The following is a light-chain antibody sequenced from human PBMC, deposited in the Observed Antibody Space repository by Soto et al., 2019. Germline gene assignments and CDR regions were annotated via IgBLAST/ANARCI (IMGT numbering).Light chain of an antibody. CDR3: SSYTSSSTYV. CDR2: DVH. Sequence: QSALTQPASVSGSPGQSITISCTGTSSDVGGYNYVSWYQQHPGRAPKLMIFDVHNRPSGVSHRFSGSKSGNTASLTISGLQADDEADYYCSSYTSSSTYVFGTGTKLTVL. CDR1: SSDVGGYNY. J-gene: IGLJ1*01. V-gene: IGLV2-14*01.